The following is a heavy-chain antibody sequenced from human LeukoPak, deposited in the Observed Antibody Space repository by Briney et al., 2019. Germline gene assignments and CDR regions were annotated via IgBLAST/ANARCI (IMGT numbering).Heavy chain of an antibody. V-gene: IGHV1-18*01. J-gene: IGHJ4*02. Sequence: GASVKVSCKASGYTFSSYGINWVRQAPGQGLEWMGWISVINSGNTRYAQNFQGRLTMTTDTSMTTAYMELRSLRSDDTAVYYCARVASYRKSDYWGQGTLVTVSS. CDR3: ARVASYRKSDY. CDR1: GYTFSSYG. D-gene: IGHD1-26*01. CDR2: ISVINSGNT.